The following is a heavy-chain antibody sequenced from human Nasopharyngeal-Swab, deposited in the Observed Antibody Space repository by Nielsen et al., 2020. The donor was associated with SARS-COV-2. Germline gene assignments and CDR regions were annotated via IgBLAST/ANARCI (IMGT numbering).Heavy chain of an antibody. V-gene: IGHV1-46*01. J-gene: IGHJ6*02. D-gene: IGHD1-7*01. CDR2: INPTDGST. CDR3: ARVLPFRITGTSGMDV. Sequence: WVRQAPGQVLEWMGIINPTDGSTSYAQKFEGRVTMTRVTSTSTVYMELNSLRSEDTAVYYCARVLPFRITGTSGMDVWGQGTTVTVSS.